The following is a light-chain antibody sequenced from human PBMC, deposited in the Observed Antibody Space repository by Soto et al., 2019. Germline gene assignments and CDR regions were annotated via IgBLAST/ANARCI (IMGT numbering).Light chain of an antibody. CDR1: ASNIGSNS. CDR2: NNN. J-gene: IGLJ3*02. Sequence: QSVLTHPPSASGTPGQRVTISCSGSASNIGSNSVAWYQQFPGTAPKLLISNNNRRPSGVPDRFSGSKSGTSASLAISGLQSEDEADYICAASDDSLDGWVFGGGTKLTVL. V-gene: IGLV1-44*01. CDR3: AASDDSLDGWV.